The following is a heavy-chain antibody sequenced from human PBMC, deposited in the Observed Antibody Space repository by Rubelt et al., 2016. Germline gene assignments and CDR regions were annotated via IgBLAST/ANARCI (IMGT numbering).Heavy chain of an antibody. CDR2: IGTAGDT. J-gene: IGHJ6*03. Sequence: GLEWVSAIGTAGDTYYPGSVKGRFTISRENAKNSLYLQMNSLRAGDTAVYYCARGGACSGGSCYSGVYYYYMDVWGKGTTVTVSS. V-gene: IGHV3-13*04. CDR3: ARGGACSGGSCYSGVYYYYMDV. D-gene: IGHD2-15*01.